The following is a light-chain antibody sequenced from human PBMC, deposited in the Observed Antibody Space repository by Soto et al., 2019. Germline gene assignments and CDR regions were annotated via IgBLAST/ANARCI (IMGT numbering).Light chain of an antibody. CDR1: SSDVGANSY. CDR2: EVT. V-gene: IGLV2-14*01. Sequence: QSVLTQPASVSGSPGQSITISCTGTSSDVGANSYVSWYQQHPGKAPKLMIYEVTGRPSGVSDRFSGSKSGYTASLTISGLQAEDEADYYCSSYSSGSTPYVFGTGTKVTVL. J-gene: IGLJ1*01. CDR3: SSYSSGSTPYV.